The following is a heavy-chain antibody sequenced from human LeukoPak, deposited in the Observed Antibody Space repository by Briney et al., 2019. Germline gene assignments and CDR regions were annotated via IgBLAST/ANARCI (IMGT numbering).Heavy chain of an antibody. CDR3: ARVRMRGYGYGPFDY. Sequence: PSETLSLTCAVYGGSLCCYYWRWIRQPPGKGLEWIGEINHSGSTNYNPSLKSRVTISVVTSKNQFSLKLSSVTAADTAVYYCARVRMRGYGYGPFDYWGQGTLVTVSS. D-gene: IGHD5-18*01. V-gene: IGHV4-34*01. CDR1: GGSLCCYY. CDR2: INHSGST. J-gene: IGHJ4*02.